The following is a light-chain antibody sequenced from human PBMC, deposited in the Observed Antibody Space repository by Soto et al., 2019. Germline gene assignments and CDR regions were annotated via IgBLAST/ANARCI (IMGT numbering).Light chain of an antibody. J-gene: IGKJ5*01. CDR3: QQYENLPT. Sequence: DIQRTEYPSALSASVADRVPITCQASQDITNYFNWSQQKPGRAPKLLIYDASNLEAGVPSRFRGSGSGTDFTFTIRRLKPEDIATYYCQQYENLPTFGQGTRLEI. V-gene: IGKV1-33*01. CDR1: QDITNY. CDR2: DAS.